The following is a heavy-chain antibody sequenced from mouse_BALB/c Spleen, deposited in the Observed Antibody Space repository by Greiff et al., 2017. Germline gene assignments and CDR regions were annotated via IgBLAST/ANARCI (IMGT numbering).Heavy chain of an antibody. Sequence: QVQLKESGPGLVQPSQSLSITCTVSGFSLTSYGVHWVRQSPGKGLEWLGVIWSGGSTDYNAAFISRLSISKDNSKSQVFFKMNSLQANDTAIYYCARMGRMITTGYAMDYWGQGTSVTVSS. CDR3: ARMGRMITTGYAMDY. D-gene: IGHD2-4*01. V-gene: IGHV2-2*02. J-gene: IGHJ4*01. CDR1: GFSLTSYG. CDR2: IWSGGST.